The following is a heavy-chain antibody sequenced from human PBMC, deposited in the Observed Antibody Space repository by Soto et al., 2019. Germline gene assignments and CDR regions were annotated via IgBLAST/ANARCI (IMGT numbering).Heavy chain of an antibody. CDR3: AKDREYYYDSSPAFDY. V-gene: IGHV3-23*01. D-gene: IGHD3-22*01. CDR2: ISGSGGST. CDR1: GLAFSSCA. J-gene: IGHJ4*02. Sequence: LRLSCAASGLAFSSCAMSWVRQAPGKGLEWVSAISGSGGSTYYADSVKGRFTISRDNSKNTLYLQMNSLRAEDTAVYYCAKDREYYYDSSPAFDYWGQGTLVTVSS.